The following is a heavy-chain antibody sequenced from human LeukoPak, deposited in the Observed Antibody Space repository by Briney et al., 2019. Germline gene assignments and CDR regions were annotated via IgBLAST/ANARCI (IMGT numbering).Heavy chain of an antibody. CDR1: GISFSGYG. D-gene: IGHD3-22*01. CDR2: IRYDGSKK. J-gene: IGHJ4*02. V-gene: IGHV3-30*02. Sequence: GGSLRLSCAASGISFSGYGMNWVRQAPGKGLEWVAFIRYDGSKKKYADSVKGRFTISRDNSKNTLYLQMTSLRGDDTAVYYCAKDLGKSYSDPYYFDYWGQGTLVTVSS. CDR3: AKDLGKSYSDPYYFDY.